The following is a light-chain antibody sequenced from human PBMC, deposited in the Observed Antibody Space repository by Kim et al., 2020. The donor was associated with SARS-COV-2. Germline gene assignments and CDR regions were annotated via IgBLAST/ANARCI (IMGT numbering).Light chain of an antibody. V-gene: IGLV2-11*01. CDR2: DVN. CDR3: CSYAGSFTWM. J-gene: IGLJ3*02. CDR1: SSDVDAYNL. Sequence: GQSVTISCTGASSDVDAYNLVSWYQQRPGKAPQLILYDVNKRPSGVPDRFSGSNSGTTASLTISGLQAEDEADYYCCSYAGSFTWMFDGGTQLTVL.